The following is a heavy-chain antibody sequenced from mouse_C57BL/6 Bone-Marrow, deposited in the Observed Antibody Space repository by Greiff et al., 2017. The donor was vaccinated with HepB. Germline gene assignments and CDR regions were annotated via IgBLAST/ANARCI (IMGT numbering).Heavy chain of an antibody. Sequence: VQVVESGAELARPGASVKLSCKASGYTFTSYGISWVKQRTGQGLEWIGEIYPRSGNTYYNEKFKGKATLTADKSSSTAYMELRSLTSEDSAVYFCARSYYGSSYDYWGQGTTLTVSS. CDR2: IYPRSGNT. CDR3: ARSYYGSSYDY. CDR1: GYTFTSYG. D-gene: IGHD1-1*01. J-gene: IGHJ2*01. V-gene: IGHV1-81*01.